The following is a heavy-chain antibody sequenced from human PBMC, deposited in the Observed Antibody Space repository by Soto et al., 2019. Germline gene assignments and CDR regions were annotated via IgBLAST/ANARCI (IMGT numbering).Heavy chain of an antibody. D-gene: IGHD1-26*01. Sequence: AGGSLRLSCAASGFTFSSYGMHWVRQAPGKGLEWVAVISYDGSNKYYADSVKGRFTISRDNSKNTLYLQMNSLRAEDTAVYYCAGPKTGIVGAYDHYGMDVWGQGTTVTVSS. J-gene: IGHJ6*02. CDR3: AGPKTGIVGAYDHYGMDV. CDR2: ISYDGSNK. CDR1: GFTFSSYG. V-gene: IGHV3-30*03.